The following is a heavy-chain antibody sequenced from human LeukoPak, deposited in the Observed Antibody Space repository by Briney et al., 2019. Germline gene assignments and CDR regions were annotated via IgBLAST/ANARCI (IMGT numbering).Heavy chain of an antibody. CDR1: GFTFSSYA. CDR2: ISGSGGST. J-gene: IGHJ6*02. V-gene: IGHV3-23*01. D-gene: IGHD4-17*01. CDR3: AKELAYGDYEDYYYGMDV. Sequence: GGPLRLSCAASGFTFSSYAMSWVRQAPGKGLEWVSAISGSGGSTYYADSVKGRFTISRDNSKNTLYLQMNSLRAEDTAVYYCAKELAYGDYEDYYYGMDVWGQGTTVTVSS.